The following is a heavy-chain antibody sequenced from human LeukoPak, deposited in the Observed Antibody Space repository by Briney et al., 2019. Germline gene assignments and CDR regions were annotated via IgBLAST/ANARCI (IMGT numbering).Heavy chain of an antibody. D-gene: IGHD3-9*01. J-gene: IGHJ5*02. V-gene: IGHV3-23*01. Sequence: GGSLRLTCAASGFTFSSYAMSWVRQAPGKGLEWVSAISGSGGSTYYADSVKGRFTISRDNSKNTLYLQMISLRAEDTAVYYCAKDHRYFDWLGYNWFDPWGQGTLVTVSS. CDR1: GFTFSSYA. CDR2: ISGSGGST. CDR3: AKDHRYFDWLGYNWFDP.